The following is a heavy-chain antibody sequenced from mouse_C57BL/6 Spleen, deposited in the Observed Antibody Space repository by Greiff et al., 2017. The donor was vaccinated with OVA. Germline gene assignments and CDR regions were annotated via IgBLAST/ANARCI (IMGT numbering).Heavy chain of an antibody. Sequence: EVKLMESGGGLVKPGGSLKLSCAASGFTFSSYTMSWVRQTPEKRLEWVATISGGGGNTYYPDSVKGRFTISRDNAKNTLYLQMCSLRSEDTALYYCAREIYYDYDDGGYYAMDYWGQGTSVTVSS. CDR2: ISGGGGNT. CDR3: AREIYYDYDDGGYYAMDY. V-gene: IGHV5-9*01. J-gene: IGHJ4*01. D-gene: IGHD2-4*01. CDR1: GFTFSSYT.